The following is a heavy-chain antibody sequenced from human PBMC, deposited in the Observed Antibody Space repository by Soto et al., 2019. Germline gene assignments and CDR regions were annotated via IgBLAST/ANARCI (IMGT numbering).Heavy chain of an antibody. J-gene: IGHJ3*02. Sequence: GGSLRLSCAASGFTFSSYAMSWVRQAPGKGLEWVSAISGSGGSTYYADSVKGRFTISRDNSKNTLYLQMNSLRAEDTAVYYCAKGPRDYYDRPTPRGAFDIWGQGTMVTVSS. CDR1: GFTFSSYA. CDR2: ISGSGGST. CDR3: AKGPRDYYDRPTPRGAFDI. V-gene: IGHV3-23*01. D-gene: IGHD3-10*02.